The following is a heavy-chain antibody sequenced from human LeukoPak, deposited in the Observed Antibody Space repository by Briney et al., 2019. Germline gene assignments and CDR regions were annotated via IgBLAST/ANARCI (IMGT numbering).Heavy chain of an antibody. J-gene: IGHJ4*02. CDR3: ARGRGGIAAAAPWY. CDR2: INHSGST. CDR1: GGSFSGYY. V-gene: IGHV4-34*01. Sequence: PSETLSLTCAVYGGSFSGYYWSWIRQPPGKGLEWIGEINHSGSTNYNPSLKSRVTISVDTSKNQFSLKLSSVTAADTAVYYCARGRGGIAAAAPWYWGRGTLVTVSS. D-gene: IGHD6-13*01.